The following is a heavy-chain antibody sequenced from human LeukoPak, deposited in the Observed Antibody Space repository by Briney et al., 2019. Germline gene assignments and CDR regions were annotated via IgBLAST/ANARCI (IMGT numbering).Heavy chain of an antibody. D-gene: IGHD1-1*01. CDR1: GYTFTGYY. J-gene: IGHJ4*02. CDR2: INPSSGGT. Sequence: ASVKVSCKASGYTFTGYYMHWVRQAPGQGLEWMGWINPSSGGTNYAQKFQGRVTMTRDTSISTVYMELSRLRSDDTAVYYCARLAGTGNDYWGQGTLVTVSS. CDR3: ARLAGTGNDY. V-gene: IGHV1-2*02.